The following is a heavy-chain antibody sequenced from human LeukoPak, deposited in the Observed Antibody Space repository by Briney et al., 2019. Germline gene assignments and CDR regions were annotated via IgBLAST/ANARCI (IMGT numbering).Heavy chain of an antibody. D-gene: IGHD3-3*01. CDR2: IYYSGSA. CDR1: GGSISSGDYY. V-gene: IGHV4-31*03. J-gene: IGHJ2*01. CDR3: ARAILTPSGYVWHFDL. Sequence: PSETLSLTCTASGGSISSGDYYWSWIRQHPVKGLEWIGYIYYSGSAYYNPSLRSRARISVDTYKSQFSLKLSSVTAADTAVYYCARAILTPSGYVWHFDLWGRGTLVTVSS.